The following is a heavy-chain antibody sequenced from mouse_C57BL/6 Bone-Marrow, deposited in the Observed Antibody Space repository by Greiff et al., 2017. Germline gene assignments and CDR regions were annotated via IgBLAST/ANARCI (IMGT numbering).Heavy chain of an antibody. CDR2: IRNKANNHAT. CDR1: GFTFSDAW. Sequence: EVQLVESGGGLVQPGGSMKLSCAASGFTFSDAWMDWVRQSPEKGLEWVAEIRNKANNHATYYAESVKGRFTISRDDSKRSVYLQMNSLRAEDTGIYYGTRQIYYDYEDYAMDYWGQGTSVTVSS. V-gene: IGHV6-6*01. CDR3: TRQIYYDYEDYAMDY. D-gene: IGHD2-4*01. J-gene: IGHJ4*01.